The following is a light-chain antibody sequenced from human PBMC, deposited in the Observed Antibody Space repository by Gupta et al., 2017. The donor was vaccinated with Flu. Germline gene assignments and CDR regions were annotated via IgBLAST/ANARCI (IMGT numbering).Light chain of an antibody. J-gene: IGKJ4*01. CDR2: GAS. CDR3: QQDNTLLA. V-gene: IGKV3-15*01. Sequence: EIVMTQSPATLSVSPGERSTLSCRDSQSISSNLEWYQQKPGQAPRLLIYGASTRANGITDRFSGRGAGTEFTRTSSRRQYEDFAGYYGQQDNTLLAFGGGTKVEIK. CDR1: QSISSN.